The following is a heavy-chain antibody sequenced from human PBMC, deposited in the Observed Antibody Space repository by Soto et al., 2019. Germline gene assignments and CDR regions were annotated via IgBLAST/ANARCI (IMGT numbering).Heavy chain of an antibody. J-gene: IGHJ4*02. CDR3: AHRVLRTVFGLVTTTAIYFDF. Sequence: QITLNESGPTQVKPRQTLTLTCTFSGFSLTTSGVGVGWIRQSPGKPPEWLPLIYWDDDKRYSPSLKSRLTITKDNSKSQVVLTMADLDPADTATYYCAHRVLRTVFGLVTTTAIYFDFWGQGTPVAVSS. D-gene: IGHD3-3*01. V-gene: IGHV2-5*02. CDR1: GFSLTTSGVG. CDR2: IYWDDDK.